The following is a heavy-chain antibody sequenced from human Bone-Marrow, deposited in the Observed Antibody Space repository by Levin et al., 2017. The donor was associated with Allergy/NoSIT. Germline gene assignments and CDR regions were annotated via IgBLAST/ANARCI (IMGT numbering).Heavy chain of an antibody. J-gene: IGHJ5*02. V-gene: IGHV5-51*01. CDR3: VTHLGNDWSGIDR. Sequence: GESLKISCTGSGYSFSSYWIGWVRQMPGKGLEWMGIIYPGDSDTTYSPSFRGQVTISADKSISTAYLQWNSLKASDTAIYYCVTHLGNDWSGIDRWGQGTLVTVSS. CDR2: IYPGDSDT. CDR1: GYSFSSYW. D-gene: IGHD3-9*01.